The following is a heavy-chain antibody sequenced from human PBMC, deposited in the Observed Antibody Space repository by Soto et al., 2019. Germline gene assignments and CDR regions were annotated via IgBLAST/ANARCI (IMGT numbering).Heavy chain of an antibody. D-gene: IGHD6-13*01. J-gene: IGHJ4*02. CDR2: IYYRGST. CDR1: GDSISSRSYY. CDR3: VRIEGTDWYVY. V-gene: IGHV4-39*01. Sequence: QLQLQESGPGLVKPSETLSLTCTVSGDSISSRSYYWGWIRQPPGKGLEGIGSIYYRGSTYHNSSLQSRVTMSVDTSRNQFSLKLSSLTAADTAVYYCVRIEGTDWYVYWGQGTLVTVSS.